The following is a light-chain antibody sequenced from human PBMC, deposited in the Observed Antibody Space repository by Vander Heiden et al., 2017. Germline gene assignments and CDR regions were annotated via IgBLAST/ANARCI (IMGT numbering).Light chain of an antibody. Sequence: AIQMTQTPSSLSASVGDRVTITCRASQGIRNDLGWYQQKPGKAPKLLIYAASSLQSGVPSRFSGSGSGTDFTLTISSLQPEDFATYYCRQDDNYPLTFGQGTKVEIK. CDR3: RQDDNYPLT. CDR2: AAS. J-gene: IGKJ1*01. CDR1: QGIRND. V-gene: IGKV1-6*01.